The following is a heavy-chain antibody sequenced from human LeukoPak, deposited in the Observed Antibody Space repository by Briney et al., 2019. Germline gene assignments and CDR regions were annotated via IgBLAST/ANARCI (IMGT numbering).Heavy chain of an antibody. D-gene: IGHD6-13*01. CDR2: TRNKANSYTT. Sequence: GGSLRLSCAASGFTFSDHYMDWVRQAPGKGLEWVGCTRNKANSYTTEYAASVEGRFTISRGDSKNSLYLQMNSLKTEDTAVYYCARAHGSSSWGSYFDYWGQGTLVTVSS. J-gene: IGHJ4*02. CDR1: GFTFSDHY. CDR3: ARAHGSSSWGSYFDY. V-gene: IGHV3-72*01.